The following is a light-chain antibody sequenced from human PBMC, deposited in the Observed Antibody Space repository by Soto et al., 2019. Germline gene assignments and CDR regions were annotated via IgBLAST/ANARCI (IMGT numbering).Light chain of an antibody. CDR1: QTISSW. V-gene: IGKV1-5*03. Sequence: DIQMTQSPSTLSGSVGDRVTITCRASQTISSWLAWYQQKPGKAPKLLIYEASGLPSGVPSRFSGSGSGTEFTLTISSLQPDDFATYYCQQYNTYWTFGQGTKVDIK. J-gene: IGKJ1*01. CDR2: EAS. CDR3: QQYNTYWT.